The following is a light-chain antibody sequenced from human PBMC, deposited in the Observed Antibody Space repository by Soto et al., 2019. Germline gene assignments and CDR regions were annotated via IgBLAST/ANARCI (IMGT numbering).Light chain of an antibody. Sequence: QSVLTQPPSASGSPGQSVTISCTGTSSDVGGYNYVSWFQQHPGKAPKLIIHEVNQRPSGVPDRFSGSKSGNTASLTVSGLQADDEGTYYCSSSGGYNNVVFGTGTKVTVL. V-gene: IGLV2-8*01. CDR1: SSDVGGYNY. CDR2: EVN. J-gene: IGLJ1*01. CDR3: SSSGGYNNVV.